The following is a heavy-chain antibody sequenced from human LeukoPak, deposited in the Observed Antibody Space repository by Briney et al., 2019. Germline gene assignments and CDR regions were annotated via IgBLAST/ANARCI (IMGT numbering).Heavy chain of an antibody. CDR1: GFTFSSYA. Sequence: PGGSLRLSCAASGFTFSSYAMSWVREAPGKGLEWVSAISGSGGSTYSTDSVKGRFTISRDNSKNKLYLQMNSLRAEDTAVYYCAKHPGALWFGELLSEHWGQGTLVTVSS. CDR3: AKHPGALWFGELLSEH. D-gene: IGHD3-10*01. J-gene: IGHJ4*02. V-gene: IGHV3-23*01. CDR2: ISGSGGST.